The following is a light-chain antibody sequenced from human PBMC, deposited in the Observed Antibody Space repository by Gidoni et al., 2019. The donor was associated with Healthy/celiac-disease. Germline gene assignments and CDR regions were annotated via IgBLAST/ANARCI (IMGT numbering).Light chain of an antibody. Sequence: QPVLTQSSSASASLSSSVKLTCTLSSGHSSYIIAWHQQQPGKAPRYLMKLEGSGSDNKGSGVPDRFSGSSSGADRYLTISNLQSEDEADYYCETWDSNIWVFGGGTKLTVL. V-gene: IGLV4-60*03. CDR1: SGHSSYI. CDR2: LEGSGSD. CDR3: ETWDSNIWV. J-gene: IGLJ3*02.